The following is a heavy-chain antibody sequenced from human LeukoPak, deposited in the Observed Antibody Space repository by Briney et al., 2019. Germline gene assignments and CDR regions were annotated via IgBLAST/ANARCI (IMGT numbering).Heavy chain of an antibody. CDR3: ARILSSSSYEYIHH. V-gene: IGHV1-2*02. Sequence: GASVKVSCNASGYPVTGYYMHWVRQAPGQGLEWMGWINPNSGGTNYAQKFQGRVTMTRDTSISTAYMELSRLRSDDTAVYYCARILSSSSYEYIHHCGQGTLVTVSS. CDR2: INPNSGGT. J-gene: IGHJ1*01. D-gene: IGHD6-6*01. CDR1: GYPVTGYY.